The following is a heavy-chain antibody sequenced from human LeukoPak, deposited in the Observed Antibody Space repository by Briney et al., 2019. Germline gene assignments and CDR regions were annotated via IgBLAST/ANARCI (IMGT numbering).Heavy chain of an antibody. CDR3: TRDPHYYHGNPHDF. CDR1: GFTLTNHG. CDR2: IRSKDHGGTT. V-gene: IGHV3-49*03. Sequence: SLRLSCAVSGFTLTNHGVSWFRQAPGKGLEWLSFIRSKDHGGTTEYAASVKGRFTISRDDSNSIAYLQMNSLIIEDTAVYFCTRDPHYYHGNPHDFWGQGTRVTVSS. D-gene: IGHD4-23*01. J-gene: IGHJ4*02.